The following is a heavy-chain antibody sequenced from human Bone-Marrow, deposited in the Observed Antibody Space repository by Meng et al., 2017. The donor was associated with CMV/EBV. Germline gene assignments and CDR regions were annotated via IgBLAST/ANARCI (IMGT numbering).Heavy chain of an antibody. Sequence: ASVKVSCKASGYTFTSYHMHWVRQAPGQGLEWMGWINPNSGGTNYAQKFQGRVTMTRDTSISTAYMELSRLRSDDTAVYYCARVGDYDYYYYGMDVWGQGTTVTVSS. J-gene: IGHJ6*02. CDR2: INPNSGGT. CDR1: GYTFTSYH. D-gene: IGHD4-17*01. CDR3: ARVGDYDYYYYGMDV. V-gene: IGHV1-2*02.